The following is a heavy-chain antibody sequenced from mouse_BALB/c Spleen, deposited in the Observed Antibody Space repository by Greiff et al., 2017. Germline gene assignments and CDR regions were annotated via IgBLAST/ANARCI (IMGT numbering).Heavy chain of an antibody. Sequence: QVQLQQPGAELVKPGASVKLSCKASGYTFTSYWMHWVKQRPGQGLEWIGEINPSNGRTNYNEKFKSKATLTVDKSSSTAYMQLSSLTSEDSGVYYCARYDYDVKFAYWGQGTLVTVSA. CDR2: INPSNGRT. D-gene: IGHD2-4*01. V-gene: IGHV1S81*02. CDR1: GYTFTSYW. J-gene: IGHJ3*01. CDR3: ARYDYDVKFAY.